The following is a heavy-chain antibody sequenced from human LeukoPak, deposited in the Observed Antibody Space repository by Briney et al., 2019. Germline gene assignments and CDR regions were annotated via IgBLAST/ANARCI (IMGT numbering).Heavy chain of an antibody. D-gene: IGHD3-22*01. CDR1: GLTFISFS. V-gene: IGHV3-21*06. CDR2: INTVASYI. J-gene: IGHJ4*02. Sequence: GGSLRLSCAASGLTFISFSLNWVRQGPGKGLEWVSSINTVASYIYYADSVKGRFTISIDNAKNSLYLQMNSLRAEDTGVYYCAPLRRNSDKSGFYYYYDYWGQGTLVTVSS. CDR3: APLRRNSDKSGFYYYYDY.